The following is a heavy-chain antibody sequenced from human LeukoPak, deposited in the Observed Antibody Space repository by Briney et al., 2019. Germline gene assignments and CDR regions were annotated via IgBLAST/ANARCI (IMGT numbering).Heavy chain of an antibody. V-gene: IGHV1-2*02. D-gene: IGHD3-10*01. CDR2: INPNSGGT. J-gene: IGHJ4*02. Sequence: ASVKVSCKASGYTFTGYYMHWVRQAPGQGLEWMGWINPNSGGTNYAQKFQGRVTMTRDTSISTAYMELSRLRSDDTAVYYCAVFYYGSGSYYNSFDYWGQGTLVTVSS. CDR3: AVFYYGSGSYYNSFDY. CDR1: GYTFTGYY.